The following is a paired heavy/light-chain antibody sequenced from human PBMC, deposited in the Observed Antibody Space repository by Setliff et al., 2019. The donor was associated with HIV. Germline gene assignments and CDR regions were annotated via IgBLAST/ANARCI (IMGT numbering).Heavy chain of an antibody. CDR2: ISGSGGST. J-gene: IGHJ4*02. Sequence: EVQLLESGGGLVQPGGSLRLSCAASGFTFSSYAMSWVRQAPGKGLEWVSAISGSGGSTYYADSVKGRFTISRDNSKNTLYLQMNSLRAEDTAVYYCAKDKYSSGWGFDYWGQGTLVTVSS. V-gene: IGHV3-23*01. D-gene: IGHD6-19*01. CDR1: GFTFSSYA. CDR3: AKDKYSSGWGFDY.
Light chain of an antibody. CDR1: QGISSY. J-gene: IGKJ4*01. CDR2: AAS. CDR3: QQLNSLLT. V-gene: IGKV1-9*01. Sequence: DIQLTQSPSFLSASVGDRVTITCRASQGISSYLAWYQQKPGKAPKLLIYAASTLQSGVPSRFSGSGSGTEFTLTISSLQPEDFATYYCQQLNSLLTFGGGTKVEIK.